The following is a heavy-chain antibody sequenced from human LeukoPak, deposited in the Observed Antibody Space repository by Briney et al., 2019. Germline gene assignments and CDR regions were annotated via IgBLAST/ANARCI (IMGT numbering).Heavy chain of an antibody. D-gene: IGHD2-15*01. V-gene: IGHV5-51*01. CDR1: GYSFNNYW. CDR3: ARRYCSGGHCYQDDY. Sequence: GESLKISCKGSGYSFNNYWIGWVRQMPGKGLEWMGIIYPGDSDTRYSPSFQGQVTISADKSISTAYQQWSSLKASDTAIYFCARRYCSGGHCYQDDYWGQGTLVTVSS. CDR2: IYPGDSDT. J-gene: IGHJ4*02.